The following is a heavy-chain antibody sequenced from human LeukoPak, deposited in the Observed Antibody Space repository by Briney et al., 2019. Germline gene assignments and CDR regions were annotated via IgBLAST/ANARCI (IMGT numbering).Heavy chain of an antibody. D-gene: IGHD2-2*01. V-gene: IGHV3-23*01. CDR3: AKVEDIVVVPAAMSGTF. CDR1: GFTFSSYA. J-gene: IGHJ4*02. Sequence: GGSLRLSCAASGFTFSSYAMSWVRQAPGKGLEWVSAISGSGGSTYYADSVKGRFTISRDNSKNTLYLQMNSLRGEGTAVYYCAKVEDIVVVPAAMSGTFWGQGTLVTVSS. CDR2: ISGSGGST.